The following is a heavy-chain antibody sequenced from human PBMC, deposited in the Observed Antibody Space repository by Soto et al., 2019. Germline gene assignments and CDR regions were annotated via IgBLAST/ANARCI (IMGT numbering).Heavy chain of an antibody. D-gene: IGHD2-2*01. CDR3: TTEGVVVPAAGELAVQDAFDI. J-gene: IGHJ3*02. Sequence: GGSLRLSCAASGFTFSNAWMSWVRQAPGKGLEWVGRIKSKTDGGTTDYAAPVKGRFTISRDDSKNTLYLQMNSLKTEDTAVYYCTTEGVVVPAAGELAVQDAFDIWGQGTMVTVSS. CDR2: IKSKTDGGTT. V-gene: IGHV3-15*01. CDR1: GFTFSNAW.